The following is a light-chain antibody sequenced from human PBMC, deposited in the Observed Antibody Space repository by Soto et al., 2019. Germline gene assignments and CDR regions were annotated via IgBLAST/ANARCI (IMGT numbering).Light chain of an antibody. CDR3: QQYDNWPWT. J-gene: IGKJ1*01. Sequence: EIVLTQSPGTLSLSPGERATLSCRASQSVSSSYLAWYQQKPGQAPMLLIYGASRRATGFPARFSGSGSGTDFTLTISSLQSEDFAVYYCQQYDNWPWTFGQGTKVDIK. CDR1: QSVSSSY. V-gene: IGKV3-20*01. CDR2: GAS.